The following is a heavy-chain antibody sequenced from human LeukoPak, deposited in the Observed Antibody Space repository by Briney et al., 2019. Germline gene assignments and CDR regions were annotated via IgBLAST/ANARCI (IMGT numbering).Heavy chain of an antibody. D-gene: IGHD1-1*01. CDR1: GGSISSSSYY. J-gene: IGHJ4*02. CDR3: ARQGTWKYYFDY. Sequence: EXXSLTCTVSGGSISSSSYYWGWVRQPPGKGREWVGSIYYSGSNYYNPSLKSRVTISVDTSKNHFSLKLSSVTAADTAVYYCARQGTWKYYFDYWGQGTLVTVSS. CDR2: IYYSGSN. V-gene: IGHV4-39*01.